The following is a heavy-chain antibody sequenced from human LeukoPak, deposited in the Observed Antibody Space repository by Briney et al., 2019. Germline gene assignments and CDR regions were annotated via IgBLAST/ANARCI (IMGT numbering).Heavy chain of an antibody. J-gene: IGHJ4*02. CDR3: AKHRTNWEVVFDS. CDR2: ISGDGGST. V-gene: IGHV3-43*02. D-gene: IGHD7-27*01. CDR1: GFTFDDYA. Sequence: GGSLRLSCAASGFTFDDYAMHWVRQAPGKGLEWVSLISGDGGSTYYADSVKGRFTISRDNSKNTLYLQMNSLRAEDTAVYYCAKHRTNWEVVFDSWGQGTLVTVSS.